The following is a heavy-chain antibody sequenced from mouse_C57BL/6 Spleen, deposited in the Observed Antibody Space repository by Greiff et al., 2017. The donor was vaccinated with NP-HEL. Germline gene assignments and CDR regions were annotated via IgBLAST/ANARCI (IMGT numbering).Heavy chain of an antibody. V-gene: IGHV5-9-1*02. D-gene: IGHD2-5*01. CDR2: ISSGGDYI. Sequence: EVKLVESGEGLVKPGGSLKLSCAASGFTFSSYAMSWVRQTPEKRLEWVAYISSGGDYIYYADTVKGRFTISRDNARNTLYLQMSSLKSEDTAMYYCTRDDSNYADYAMDYWGQGTSVTVSS. J-gene: IGHJ4*01. CDR1: GFTFSSYA. CDR3: TRDDSNYADYAMDY.